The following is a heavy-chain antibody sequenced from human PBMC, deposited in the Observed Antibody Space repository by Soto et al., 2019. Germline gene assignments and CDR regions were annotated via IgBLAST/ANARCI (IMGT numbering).Heavy chain of an antibody. Sequence: QVQLQESGPGLVKPSQTLSLTCTVSGGSISSGGYYWSWIRQHPGKGLEWIGYIYYSGSTYYNPSIKSRVTISVDTSKNQFSLKLSSVTAADTAVYYCARGSDDYGDSWSGSHAFDIWGQGTMVTVSS. CDR1: GGSISSGGYY. J-gene: IGHJ3*02. D-gene: IGHD4-17*01. CDR3: ARGSDDYGDSWSGSHAFDI. V-gene: IGHV4-31*03. CDR2: IYYSGST.